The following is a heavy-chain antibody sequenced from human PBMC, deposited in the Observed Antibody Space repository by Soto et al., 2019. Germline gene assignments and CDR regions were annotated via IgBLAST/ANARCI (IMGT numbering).Heavy chain of an antibody. J-gene: IGHJ4*02. CDR3: ARHGRRWMDTHFF. Sequence: QVHLQESGPGLVEPSETLSLTCTVSGVSISTTTYYWGWIRQPPGKGLEWIGSVYYSGTTYYNPSLKSRVTISVDTSKNHFALALSSLTAAYTAIYYCARHGRRWMDTHFFWGQGTLATVSS. CDR1: GVSISTTTYY. D-gene: IGHD5-18*01. CDR2: VYYSGTT. V-gene: IGHV4-39*01.